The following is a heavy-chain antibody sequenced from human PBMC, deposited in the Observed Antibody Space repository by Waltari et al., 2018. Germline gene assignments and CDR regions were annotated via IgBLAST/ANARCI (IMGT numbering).Heavy chain of an antibody. J-gene: IGHJ5*02. D-gene: IGHD3-22*01. CDR3: AKGPDSSGYYSNWFDP. CDR2: IWSDETNK. CDR1: GFTFSNRG. V-gene: IGHV3-30*02. Sequence: QVQLVESGGGVVQPGGSLRLSGAASGFTFSNRGIPWVRQAPGKGLEWVAFIWSDETNKHYADSVQGRFTISRDNSKNTVFLQMNSLRTEDTAVYYCAKGPDSSGYYSNWFDPWGQGILVTVSS.